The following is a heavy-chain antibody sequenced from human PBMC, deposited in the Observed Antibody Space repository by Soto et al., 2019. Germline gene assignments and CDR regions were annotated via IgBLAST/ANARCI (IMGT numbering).Heavy chain of an antibody. CDR1: GFSLSTSGVG. D-gene: IGHD6-19*01. CDR2: IYWDDDK. V-gene: IGHV2-5*02. CDR3: AHSPSGTAAGRPGSGWYHTPGEKYFDY. Sequence: SGPTLVNPTQTLTLTCTFSGFSLSTSGVGVGWIRQPPGKALEWLALIYWDDDKRYSPSLKSRLTITKDTSKNQVVLTMTNMDPVDTATYYCAHSPSGTAAGRPGSGWYHTPGEKYFDYWGQGTLVTVSS. J-gene: IGHJ4*02.